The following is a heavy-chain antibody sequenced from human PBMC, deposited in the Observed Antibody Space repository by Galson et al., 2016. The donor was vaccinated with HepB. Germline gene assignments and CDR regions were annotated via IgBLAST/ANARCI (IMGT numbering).Heavy chain of an antibody. Sequence: SLRVSCAASGFTVRSNYMTWVRQAPGQGLEWVSVIYSGGYTYYADSVKGRFTISRDDSKNTVYLQMNSLRAEDTAVYYCARSYYDFWSGLGYWGQGTLVTVSS. J-gene: IGHJ4*02. V-gene: IGHV3-53*01. CDR1: GFTVRSNY. CDR2: IYSGGYT. D-gene: IGHD3-3*01. CDR3: ARSYYDFWSGLGY.